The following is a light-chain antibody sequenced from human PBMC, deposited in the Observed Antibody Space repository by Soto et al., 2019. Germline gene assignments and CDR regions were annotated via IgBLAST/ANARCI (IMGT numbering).Light chain of an antibody. CDR2: SAS. J-gene: IGKJ2*01. CDR1: QSIIDS. Sequence: DIQMTQSPSSLSASVGDRVTITCRASQSIIDSLNWYQQKPGKAPKLLIYSASRLQSGVPSRFSGSGSGTDFTLTISSLQLEDFATYYCQQSYSVPLTFGQGTRLEV. CDR3: QQSYSVPLT. V-gene: IGKV1-39*01.